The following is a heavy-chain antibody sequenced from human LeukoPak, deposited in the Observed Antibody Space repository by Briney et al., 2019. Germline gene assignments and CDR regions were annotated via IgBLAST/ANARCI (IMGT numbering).Heavy chain of an antibody. Sequence: PPETLSLTCAVYGGSFSGYYWSWIRQPPGKGLEWIGEINHSGSTNYNPSLKSRVTISVDTSKNQFSLKLSSVTAADTAVYYCAREGLWAFDYWGQGTLVTVSS. CDR2: INHSGST. CDR3: AREGLWAFDY. D-gene: IGHD3-10*01. V-gene: IGHV4-34*01. J-gene: IGHJ4*02. CDR1: GGSFSGYY.